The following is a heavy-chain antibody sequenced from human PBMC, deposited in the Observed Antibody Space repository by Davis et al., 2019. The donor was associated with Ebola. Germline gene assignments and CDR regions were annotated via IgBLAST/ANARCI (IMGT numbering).Heavy chain of an antibody. CDR1: GGSISSYY. CDR2: IYYSGST. D-gene: IGHD2-15*01. Sequence: MPSETLSLTCTVSGGSISSYYWSWIRQPPGKGLEWIGYIYYSGSTNYNPSLKSRVTISVDTSKNQFSLKLSSVTAADTAVYYCARVGAATPNYYYGMDVWGQGTTVTVSS. J-gene: IGHJ6*02. V-gene: IGHV4-59*12. CDR3: ARVGAATPNYYYGMDV.